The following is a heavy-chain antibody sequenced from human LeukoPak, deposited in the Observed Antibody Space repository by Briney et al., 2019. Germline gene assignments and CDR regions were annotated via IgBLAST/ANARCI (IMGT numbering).Heavy chain of an antibody. Sequence: SETLSLTCTVSGGSISIYYGSCIRQPAGKGLEWIGRIYTSGSPNYNPSLKSRVTMSVDTSKNQFSLKLSSVTAADTAVYYCARLLSSSRFDPWGQGTLVTVSS. V-gene: IGHV4-4*07. CDR3: ARLLSSSRFDP. D-gene: IGHD6-13*01. CDR1: GGSISIYY. J-gene: IGHJ5*02. CDR2: IYTSGSP.